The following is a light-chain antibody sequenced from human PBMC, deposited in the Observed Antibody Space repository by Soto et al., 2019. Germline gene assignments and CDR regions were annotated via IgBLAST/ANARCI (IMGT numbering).Light chain of an antibody. Sequence: QSALAQPASVSGSPGQSITISCTGARSVVGGYTLVSWFQQYPGEAPKLMIYEDNKRPSGVSDRFSGSKSGNTASLTISGLQAEDEADYYCCSYAGSSSVLFGGGTKVTVL. V-gene: IGLV2-23*01. CDR2: EDN. CDR1: RSVVGGYTL. J-gene: IGLJ2*01. CDR3: CSYAGSSSVL.